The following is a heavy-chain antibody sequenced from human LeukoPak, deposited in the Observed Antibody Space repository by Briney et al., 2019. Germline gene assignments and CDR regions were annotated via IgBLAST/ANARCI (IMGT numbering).Heavy chain of an antibody. V-gene: IGHV5-51*01. CDR3: ARHGSKVEMATTDGDY. Sequence: GESLKISCKGSGYSFTSYWIGWVRQMPGKGLEWMGIIYPGDSDTRCSPSFQGQVTISADKSISTAYLQWSSLKASDTAMYYCARHGSKVEMATTDGDYWGQGTLVTVSS. CDR1: GYSFTSYW. D-gene: IGHD5-24*01. J-gene: IGHJ4*02. CDR2: IYPGDSDT.